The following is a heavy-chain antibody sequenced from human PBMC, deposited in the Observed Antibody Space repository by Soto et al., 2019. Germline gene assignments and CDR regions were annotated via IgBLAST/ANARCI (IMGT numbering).Heavy chain of an antibody. CDR2: IYYSGST. CDR3: ARNDYGDQKPPFPDY. D-gene: IGHD4-17*01. CDR1: VGPTGIGDYS. Sequence: QVQLQESGPGLVKPSQTLSFPGMFSVGPTGIGDYSWSWFRRPPGKAREWIGYIYYSGSTYYNPSLKSRVTISVDTSKNQFSLKLSSVTAADTAVYYCARNDYGDQKPPFPDYWGQGTLVTVSS. V-gene: IGHV4-30-4*01. J-gene: IGHJ4*02.